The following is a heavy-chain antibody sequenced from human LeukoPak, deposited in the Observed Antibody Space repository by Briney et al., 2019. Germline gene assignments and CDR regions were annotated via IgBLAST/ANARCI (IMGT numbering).Heavy chain of an antibody. J-gene: IGHJ3*02. Sequence: SETLSLTCTVSGGSITSYFWTWIRQPAGGGLEWIGHIYSSGSFKYNPSLKSRVTMSIDTSKNQPSLKLNYVTAADTAVYYCARSGGSSSGSLGLWYSDIWGQGTMVTVSS. CDR2: IYSSGSF. V-gene: IGHV4-4*07. D-gene: IGHD6-19*01. CDR1: GGSITSYF. CDR3: ARSGGSSSGSLGLWYSDI.